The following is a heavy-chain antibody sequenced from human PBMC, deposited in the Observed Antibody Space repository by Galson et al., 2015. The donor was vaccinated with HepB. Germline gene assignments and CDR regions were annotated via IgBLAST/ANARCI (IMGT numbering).Heavy chain of an antibody. CDR2: ISAYNGNT. J-gene: IGHJ3*02. D-gene: IGHD1-26*01. CDR1: GYTFTSYG. Sequence: SVKVSCKASGYTFTSYGINWVRQAPGQGLEWMGWISAYNGNTNYAQKLQGRLTMTTDTSTTTAYMELRSLRSDDTAVYYCARDQRPMVVGAIGDGDGFDIWGQGTMVTVSS. V-gene: IGHV1-18*01. CDR3: ARDQRPMVVGAIGDGDGFDI.